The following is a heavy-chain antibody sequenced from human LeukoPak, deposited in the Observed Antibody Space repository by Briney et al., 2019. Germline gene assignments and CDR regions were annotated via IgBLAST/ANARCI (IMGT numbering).Heavy chain of an antibody. CDR2: IYYSGNT. Sequence: SETLSLTCTVSGGSISSSNWWSWVRQPPGKGLEWIGSIYYSGNTYYNPSLKSRVTISVDTSKNQFSLKLSSVTAADTAVYYCARKNVGYRSGQLDYWGQGTLVTVSS. CDR1: GGSISSSNW. J-gene: IGHJ4*02. D-gene: IGHD6-19*01. CDR3: ARKNVGYRSGQLDY. V-gene: IGHV4-4*02.